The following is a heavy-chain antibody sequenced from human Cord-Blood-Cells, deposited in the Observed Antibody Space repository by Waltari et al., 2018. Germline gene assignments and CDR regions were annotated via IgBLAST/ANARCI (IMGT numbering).Heavy chain of an antibody. V-gene: IGHV3-30*02. CDR3: GVDY. CDR1: GFPFSSYG. CDR2: IRYDGSNK. J-gene: IGHJ4*02. Sequence: QVQLVESGGGVVQPGGSLRPSCAASGFPFSSYGMHWVRQAPGKGLEWVAFIRYDGSNKYYADSVKGRFTISRDNSKNTLYLQMNSLRAEDTAVYYCGVDYWGQGTLVTVSS.